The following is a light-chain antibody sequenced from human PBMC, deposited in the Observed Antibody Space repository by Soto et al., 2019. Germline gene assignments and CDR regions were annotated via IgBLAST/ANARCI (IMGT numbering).Light chain of an antibody. CDR3: CSYAGSNWV. Sequence: QSALTQPASVSGSPGQSITISCTGTSSDVGSYNLVSWYQQHPGKAPNLMIYEGSKRPSGVSNRFSGYKSGNTASLTISGLQAEDEADYYCCSYAGSNWVFGGGTKLTVL. CDR1: SSDVGSYNL. CDR2: EGS. V-gene: IGLV2-23*01. J-gene: IGLJ3*02.